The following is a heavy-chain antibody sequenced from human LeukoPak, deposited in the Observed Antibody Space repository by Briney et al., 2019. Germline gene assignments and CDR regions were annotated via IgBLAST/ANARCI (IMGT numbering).Heavy chain of an antibody. CDR2: ISGSGGST. Sequence: GGSLRLSCAASGFTFSSYAMSWVRQAPGQRLEWVSAISGSGGSTYYADSVKGRFTISRDNSKNTLYLQMNSLRAEDTAVYYCAKNSRGSYYFDYWGQGTLVTVSS. J-gene: IGHJ4*02. CDR3: AKNSRGSYYFDY. V-gene: IGHV3-23*01. D-gene: IGHD1-26*01. CDR1: GFTFSSYA.